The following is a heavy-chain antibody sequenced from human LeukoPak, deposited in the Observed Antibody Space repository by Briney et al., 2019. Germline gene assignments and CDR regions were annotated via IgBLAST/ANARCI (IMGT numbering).Heavy chain of an antibody. V-gene: IGHV3-23*01. CDR3: VKDPLSSSWPLLGGDY. J-gene: IGHJ4*02. D-gene: IGHD6-13*01. CDR1: GFSFSSYA. Sequence: PGGSLRLSCAVSGFSFSSYAMSWVRQAPGKGLEWVSSISATTKNTYYADSVKGRFTITRDNSMNTLYLQVNSLRAEDTAVYYCVKDPLSSSWPLLGGDYWGQGTLVTVSS. CDR2: ISATTKNT.